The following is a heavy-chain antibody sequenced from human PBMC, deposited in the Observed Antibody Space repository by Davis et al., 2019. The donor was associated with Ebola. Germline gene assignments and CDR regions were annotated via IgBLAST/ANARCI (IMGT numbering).Heavy chain of an antibody. CDR3: ASPGGY. CDR1: GFTFSSYG. J-gene: IGHJ4*02. D-gene: IGHD3-10*01. CDR2: IYYSGST. V-gene: IGHV4-31*02. Sequence: SCAASGFTFSSYGMHWVRQHPGKGLEWIGYIYYSGSTYYNPSLKSRVTISVDTSKNQFSLKLSSVTAADMAVYYCASPGGYWGQGTLVTVSS.